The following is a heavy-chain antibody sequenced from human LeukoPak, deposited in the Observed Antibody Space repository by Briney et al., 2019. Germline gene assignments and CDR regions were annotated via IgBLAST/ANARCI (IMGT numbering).Heavy chain of an antibody. J-gene: IGHJ4*02. Sequence: ASVKVSCTASGYTFTSYYMHWVRQAPGQGLEWMGIINPSGGSTSYAQKFQGRVTMTRDTSTSTVYMELSSLRSEDTAVYYCASLGYCSSTSCYSLDYWGQGTLVTVSS. V-gene: IGHV1-46*01. CDR1: GYTFTSYY. D-gene: IGHD2-2*01. CDR3: ASLGYCSSTSCYSLDY. CDR2: INPSGGST.